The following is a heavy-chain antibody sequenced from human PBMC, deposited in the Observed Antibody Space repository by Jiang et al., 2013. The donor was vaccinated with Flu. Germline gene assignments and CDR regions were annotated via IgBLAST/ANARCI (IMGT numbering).Heavy chain of an antibody. D-gene: IGHD3-10*01. Sequence: SLTCAISGDSVSSNSAAWNWIRQSPSRGLEWLGRTYYRSKWYNDYAVSVKSRITINPDTSKNQFSLQLNSVTPEDTAVYYCARAIKGNYYGSGSYLDYWGQGTLVTVSS. CDR3: ARAIKGNYYGSGSYLDY. J-gene: IGHJ4*02. CDR1: GDSVSSNSAA. CDR2: TYYRSKWYN. V-gene: IGHV6-1*01.